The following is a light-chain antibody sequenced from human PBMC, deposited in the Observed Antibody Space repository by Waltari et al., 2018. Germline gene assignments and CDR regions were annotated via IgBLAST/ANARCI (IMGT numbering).Light chain of an antibody. CDR3: GTWDSSLSGAV. Sequence: QSVLTQPPSVSAAPGQRVTISCSGGHSNIGNNYVSWYRQFPGTAPKLLIYEVSGRPSWVPGRFSGSKSGTSATLDITGLQAGDEADYYCGTWDSSLSGAVFGGGTHLTVL. CDR2: EVS. CDR1: HSNIGNNY. V-gene: IGLV1-51*02. J-gene: IGLJ7*01.